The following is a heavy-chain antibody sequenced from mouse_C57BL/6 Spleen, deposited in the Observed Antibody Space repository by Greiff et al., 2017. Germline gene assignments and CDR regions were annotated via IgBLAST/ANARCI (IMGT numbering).Heavy chain of an antibody. CDR1: GYTFTSYW. Sequence: QVQLQQPGTELVKPGASVKLSCKASGYTFTSYWMHWVKQRPGQGLEWIGNINPSNGGTNYNEKFKSKATLTVDKSSSTAYMQLSSLTAEDAAVYYCARGLGRGSCDYWGQGTTLTVSS. V-gene: IGHV1-53*01. D-gene: IGHD4-1*01. CDR2: INPSNGGT. CDR3: ARGLGRGSCDY. J-gene: IGHJ2*01.